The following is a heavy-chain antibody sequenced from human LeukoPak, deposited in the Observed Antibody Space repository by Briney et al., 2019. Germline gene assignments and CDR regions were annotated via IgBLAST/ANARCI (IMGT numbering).Heavy chain of an antibody. D-gene: IGHD5-12*01. CDR3: ASGYYYFDH. CDR2: IYYSGST. Sequence: SETLSLTCTVSGGSISSSSYFWGWIRQPPGKGLEWIGNIYYSGSTYYNPSLKSRVTISVDTSNNQFSLKLSSVTAADTAIYYCASGYYYFDHWGQGTLVTVSS. J-gene: IGHJ4*02. CDR1: GGSISSSSYF. V-gene: IGHV4-39*07.